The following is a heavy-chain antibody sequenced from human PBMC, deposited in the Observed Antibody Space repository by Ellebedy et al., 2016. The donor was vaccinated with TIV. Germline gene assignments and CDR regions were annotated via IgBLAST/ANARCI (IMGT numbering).Heavy chain of an antibody. CDR2: MSGTSSYV. V-gene: IGHV3-21*06. J-gene: IGHJ4*02. CDR1: GFTFSTYS. D-gene: IGHD4-17*01. Sequence: GGSLRLSCAASGFTFSTYSMNWVRQAPGKGLEWVSSMSGTSSYVHYADSVAGRFTISSDNAKNSLYLHMSSLRVEDTAVYYCARVHGDYRIDYWGPGTLVTVSS. CDR3: ARVHGDYRIDY.